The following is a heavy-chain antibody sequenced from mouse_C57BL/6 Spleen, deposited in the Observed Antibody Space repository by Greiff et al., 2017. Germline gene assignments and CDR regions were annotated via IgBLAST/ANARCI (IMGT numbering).Heavy chain of an antibody. Sequence: EVKLQESVAELVRPGASVKLSCTASGFNIKNTYMPWVKQRPEQGLEWIGRIDPENGNTKYAPKFQGKATITEDTYSNTAYLRLSSLTSEDASIDYCARAYGSRFDYWGQGTTLTVSS. CDR2: IDPENGNT. V-gene: IGHV14-3*01. J-gene: IGHJ2*01. D-gene: IGHD1-1*01. CDR1: GFNIKNTY. CDR3: ARAYGSRFDY.